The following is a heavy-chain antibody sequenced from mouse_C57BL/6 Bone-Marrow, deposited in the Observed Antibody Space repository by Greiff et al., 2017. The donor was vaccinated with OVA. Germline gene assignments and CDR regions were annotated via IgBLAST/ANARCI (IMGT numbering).Heavy chain of an antibody. J-gene: IGHJ4*01. D-gene: IGHD1-1*01. Sequence: DVKLVESGGGLVKPGGSLKLSCAASGFTFSDYGMHWVRQAPEKGLEWVAYISSGSSTIYYADTVKGRFTISRDNAKNTLFLQMTSLRSEDTAMYYCATSSYNYAMDYWGQGTSVTVSS. CDR1: GFTFSDYG. CDR2: ISSGSSTI. CDR3: ATSSYNYAMDY. V-gene: IGHV5-17*01.